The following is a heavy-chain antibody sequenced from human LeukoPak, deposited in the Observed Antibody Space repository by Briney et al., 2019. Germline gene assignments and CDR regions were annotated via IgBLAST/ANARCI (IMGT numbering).Heavy chain of an antibody. J-gene: IGHJ3*02. V-gene: IGHV4-34*01. Sequence: PSETLSVTCAVHGGSFSGDWSCIRHPPGKGLQWIGEINHSGSTNYNPSLKSRVTISVDTSKNQFSLNLSSVTAADTAVYYCARGKSGYDAFDIWGQGTMVSVSS. CDR3: ARGKSGYDAFDI. CDR2: INHSGST. D-gene: IGHD5-12*01. CDR1: GGSFSGD.